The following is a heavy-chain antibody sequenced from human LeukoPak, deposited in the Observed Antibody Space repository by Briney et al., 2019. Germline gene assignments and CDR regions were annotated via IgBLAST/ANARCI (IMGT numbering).Heavy chain of an antibody. CDR3: AKGGDAVGSSGYYTDY. Sequence: GGSLGLSCAASGFTFDDYAMHWVRQAPGKGLEWVSGISWNSGSIGYADSVKGRFTIFRDNAKNSLYLQMNSLRAEDTALYYCAKGGDAVGSSGYYTDYWGQGTLVTVSS. V-gene: IGHV3-9*01. J-gene: IGHJ4*02. CDR2: ISWNSGSI. CDR1: GFTFDDYA. D-gene: IGHD3-22*01.